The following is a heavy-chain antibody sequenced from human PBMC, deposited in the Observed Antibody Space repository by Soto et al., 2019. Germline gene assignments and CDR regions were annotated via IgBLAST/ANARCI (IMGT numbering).Heavy chain of an antibody. D-gene: IGHD5-18*01. Sequence: GGSLRLSCAASGFTFDDYTMHWVRQAPGKGLEWVSLISWDGGSTYYADSVKGRFTISRDNSKNSLYLQMNSLRTEDTALYYCAKASVDTAMVLPYYYYGMDVWGQGTTVTVSS. CDR3: AKASVDTAMVLPYYYYGMDV. CDR2: ISWDGGST. CDR1: GFTFDDYT. J-gene: IGHJ6*02. V-gene: IGHV3-43*01.